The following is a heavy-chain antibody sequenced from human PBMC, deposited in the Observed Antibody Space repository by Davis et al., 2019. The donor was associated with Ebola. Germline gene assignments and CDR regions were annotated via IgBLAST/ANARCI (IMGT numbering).Heavy chain of an antibody. J-gene: IGHJ3*02. CDR3: TTDPGDSSGYGDAFDI. V-gene: IGHV3-21*01. CDR2: ISSSSSYI. CDR1: GFTFSSYS. Sequence: PGGSLRLSCAASGFTFSSYSMNWVRQAPGKGLEWVSSISSSSSYIYYADSVKGRFTISRDNAKNSLYLQMNSLRAEDTAVYYCTTDPGDSSGYGDAFDIWGQGTMVTVSS. D-gene: IGHD3-22*01.